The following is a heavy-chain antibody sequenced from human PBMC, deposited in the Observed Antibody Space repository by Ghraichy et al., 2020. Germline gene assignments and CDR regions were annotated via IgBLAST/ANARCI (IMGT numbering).Heavy chain of an antibody. V-gene: IGHV3-53*01. Sequence: GGSLRLSCAASGFTVSSNYMSWVRQAPGKGLEWVSVIYSGGNTYYADSVKGRFTISRDNSKNTVYLQINSLRVEDTAVYFCARWFCSGTTCHGGFDTWGQGTLVTVSS. J-gene: IGHJ5*02. CDR1: GFTVSSNY. D-gene: IGHD2-2*01. CDR3: ARWFCSGTTCHGGFDT. CDR2: IYSGGNT.